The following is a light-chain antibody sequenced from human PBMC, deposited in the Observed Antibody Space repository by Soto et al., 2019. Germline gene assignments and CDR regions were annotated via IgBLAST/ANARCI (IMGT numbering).Light chain of an antibody. Sequence: QSALTQPPSGSGSPGQSVTISCSGTSSDVGKYDRVSWYQQFPGTAPKLIIYEVSNRPSGVPARFSGSKSGNTASLTVSGLQAEDEADYYCSSYAGSNNLGVFGTGTKVTVL. J-gene: IGLJ1*01. CDR3: SSYAGSNNLGV. CDR1: SSDVGKYDR. CDR2: EVS. V-gene: IGLV2-8*01.